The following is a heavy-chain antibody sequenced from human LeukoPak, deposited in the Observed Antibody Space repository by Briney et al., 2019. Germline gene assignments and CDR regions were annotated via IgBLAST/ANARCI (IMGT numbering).Heavy chain of an antibody. D-gene: IGHD6-13*01. CDR2: ISGSGGSS. V-gene: IGHV3-23*01. CDR3: AKGYYSSSWYYFDY. J-gene: IGHJ4*02. CDR1: GFTFSSYA. Sequence: GSLRLSCAASGFTFSSYAMSWVRQAPGKGLEWVSAISGSGGSSYYADSVKGRFTISRDNSKHTLYLQMNSLRAEDTAVYYCAKGYYSSSWYYFDYWGQGTLVTVSS.